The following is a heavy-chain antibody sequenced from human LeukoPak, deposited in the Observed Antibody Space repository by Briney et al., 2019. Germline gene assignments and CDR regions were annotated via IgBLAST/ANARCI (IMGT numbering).Heavy chain of an antibody. Sequence: GGSLRLSCAGSGLTLSRYRMHWVRQAPGKGLEWVSYISVTSSSITYADSVKGRFTISRDNAKNSLYLHMNSLRADDTAVYYCAREGSSSSSPYYYYYYMDVWGKGTTVTVSS. CDR1: GLTLSRYR. J-gene: IGHJ6*03. D-gene: IGHD6-6*01. CDR3: AREGSSSSSPYYYYYYMDV. CDR2: ISVTSSSI. V-gene: IGHV3-48*01.